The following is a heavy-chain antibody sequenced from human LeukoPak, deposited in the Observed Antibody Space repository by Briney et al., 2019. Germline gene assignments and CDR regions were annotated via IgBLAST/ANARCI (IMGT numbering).Heavy chain of an antibody. Sequence: GGSLRLSCAASGFTFSTYAMNWVRQAPGKGLEWVSAISGSGGSTYYGDSVKGRFTISRDNSKNTLDLQMSSLRVEDTAVYYCGKEAAVAGTFRAFDYWGQGTLVTVSS. D-gene: IGHD6-19*01. CDR3: GKEAAVAGTFRAFDY. CDR2: ISGSGGST. V-gene: IGHV3-23*01. CDR1: GFTFSTYA. J-gene: IGHJ4*02.